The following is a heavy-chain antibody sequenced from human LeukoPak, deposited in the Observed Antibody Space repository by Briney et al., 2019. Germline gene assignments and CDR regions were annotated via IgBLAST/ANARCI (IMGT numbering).Heavy chain of an antibody. Sequence: GGSLRLSCAASGFTFSSYSMNWVRQAPGKGLEWVSSISSSSSYIYYADSVKGRFTISRDNAKNSLYLQMNSLKTEDTAVYYCTRRVYDYVWGRPFDPWGQGTLVTVSS. D-gene: IGHD3-16*01. CDR2: ISSSSSYI. CDR3: TRRVYDYVWGRPFDP. CDR1: GFTFSSYS. J-gene: IGHJ5*02. V-gene: IGHV3-21*04.